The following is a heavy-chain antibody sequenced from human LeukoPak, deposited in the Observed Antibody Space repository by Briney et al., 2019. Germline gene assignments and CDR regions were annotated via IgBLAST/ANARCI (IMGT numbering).Heavy chain of an antibody. Sequence: GGSLRLSCAASGFTFSNYAMNWVRQAPGKGLEWVSGIRVNDETYYADSVKGRFTISRDNAKNSLYLQMNTLRAEDTAVYYCARSIAGADAAFDYWGQGTLVTVSS. CDR3: ARSIAGADAAFDY. V-gene: IGHV3-23*01. D-gene: IGHD6-13*01. J-gene: IGHJ4*02. CDR1: GFTFSNYA. CDR2: IRVNDET.